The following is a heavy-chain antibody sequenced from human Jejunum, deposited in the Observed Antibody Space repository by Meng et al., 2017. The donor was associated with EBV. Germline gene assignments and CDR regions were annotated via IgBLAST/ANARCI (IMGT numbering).Heavy chain of an antibody. J-gene: IGHJ5*02. CDR2: INHGGGA. CDR3: ARLGGYASGTYYPIDP. CDR1: GGSFSDYY. Sequence: QVQLQQWGAGLLKPSKTLSLTCAVYGGSFSDYYWTWIRQPPGKGLEWIGEINHGGGAIYNPSLKSRVTISVDTSKNQFSLKLSSVTAADTAVYYCARLGGYASGTYYPIDPWGQGTLVTVSS. V-gene: IGHV4-34*01. D-gene: IGHD3-10*01.